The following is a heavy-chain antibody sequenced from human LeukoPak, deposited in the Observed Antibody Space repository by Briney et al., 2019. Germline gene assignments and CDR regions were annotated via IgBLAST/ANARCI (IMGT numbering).Heavy chain of an antibody. CDR2: INPSSGST. V-gene: IGHV1-46*01. CDR3: ARDSRVVPAAGHYFDS. CDR1: GYTFSSYH. D-gene: IGHD2-2*01. J-gene: IGHJ4*02. Sequence: GASVNVSCKASGYTFSSYHMHWVRQAPGHGLEWMGIINPSSGSTSYAQKFQGRVTMTRDTSTSIVYMELSSLRSEDTAVYYCARDSRVVPAAGHYFDSSGQGILVTVSS.